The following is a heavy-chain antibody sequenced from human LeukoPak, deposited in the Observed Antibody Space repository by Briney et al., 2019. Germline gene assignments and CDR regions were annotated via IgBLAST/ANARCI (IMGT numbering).Heavy chain of an antibody. V-gene: IGHV4-59*01. CDR3: AGTDDILTGYYPFDY. J-gene: IGHJ4*02. CDR2: IYYSGST. Sequence: SETLSLTCTVSGGSISSYYWSWIRQPPGKGLEWIGYIYYSGSTNYNPSLKSRVTISVDTSKNQFSLKLSSVTAADTAVYYCAGTDDILTGYYPFDYWGQGTLVTVSS. D-gene: IGHD3-9*01. CDR1: GGSISSYY.